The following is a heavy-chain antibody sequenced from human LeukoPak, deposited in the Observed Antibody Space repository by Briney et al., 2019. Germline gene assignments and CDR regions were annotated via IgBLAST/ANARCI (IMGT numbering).Heavy chain of an antibody. D-gene: IGHD3-22*01. V-gene: IGHV4-31*03. J-gene: IGHJ3*02. CDR3: AREGDSSAAYAFDI. CDR1: GGSISRGGYY. CDR2: IYYSGST. Sequence: PSQTLSLTCTVSGGSISRGGYYWSWIRQHPGKGLEWIGYIYYSGSTYYNPSLKSRVTISVDTSKNQFSLKLSSVTAADTAVYYCAREGDSSAAYAFDIWGQGTMVTVSS.